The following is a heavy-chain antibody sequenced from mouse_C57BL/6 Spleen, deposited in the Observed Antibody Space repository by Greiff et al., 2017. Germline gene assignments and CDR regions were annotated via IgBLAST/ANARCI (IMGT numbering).Heavy chain of an antibody. Sequence: VQLQQPGAELVRPGTSVKLSCKASGYTFTSYWMHWVKQRPGQGLEWIGVIYPSDSYTNYNQKFKGKATLTVDKSSSTAYMQLSSLTSEDSAVYYCASPQQRYFDVWGTGTTVTVSS. CDR1: GYTFTSYW. V-gene: IGHV1-59*01. J-gene: IGHJ1*03. CDR2: IYPSDSYT. CDR3: ASPQQRYFDV. D-gene: IGHD6-1*01.